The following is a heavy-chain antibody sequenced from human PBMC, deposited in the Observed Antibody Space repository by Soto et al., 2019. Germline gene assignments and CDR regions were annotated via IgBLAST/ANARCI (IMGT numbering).Heavy chain of an antibody. J-gene: IGHJ4*02. CDR1: GFTFSRDG. CDR3: AKERATTTAFDY. D-gene: IGHD4-17*01. V-gene: IGHV3-23*01. Sequence: PGGSLRLSCAASGFTFSRDGMSWVRQAPGTGLEWVSLITDNGGSTYYADSVKGRFTISRDNTKNTLFLQMNSRRAEETAVYYCAKERATTTAFDYWGQGALVTVSS. CDR2: ITDNGGST.